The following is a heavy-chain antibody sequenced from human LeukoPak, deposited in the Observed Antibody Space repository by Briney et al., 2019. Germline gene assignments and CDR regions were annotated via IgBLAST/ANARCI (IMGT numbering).Heavy chain of an antibody. D-gene: IGHD5-24*01. CDR2: INHSGST. V-gene: IGHV4-34*01. Sequence: SETLSLTCAVYGGSFSGYYWSWIRQPPGKGLEWIGEINHSGSTNYNPSLKSRVTISVDTSKNQFSLKLSSVTAADTAVYYCALRTHKEMATELYDYWGQGTLVTVSS. CDR1: GGSFSGYY. J-gene: IGHJ4*02. CDR3: ALRTHKEMATELYDY.